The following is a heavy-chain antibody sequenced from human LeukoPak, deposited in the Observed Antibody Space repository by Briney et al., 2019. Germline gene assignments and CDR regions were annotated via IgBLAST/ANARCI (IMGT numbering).Heavy chain of an antibody. D-gene: IGHD1-26*01. V-gene: IGHV3-23*01. CDR2: ISGSGGST. Sequence: PGGSPRLSCAASGFTFSSYAMSWVRQAPGKGLEWVSAISGSGGSTYYADSVKGRFTISRDNSKNTLYLQMNSLRAEDTAVYYCASQMWELLNPFDYWGQGTLVTVSS. J-gene: IGHJ4*02. CDR1: GFTFSSYA. CDR3: ASQMWELLNPFDY.